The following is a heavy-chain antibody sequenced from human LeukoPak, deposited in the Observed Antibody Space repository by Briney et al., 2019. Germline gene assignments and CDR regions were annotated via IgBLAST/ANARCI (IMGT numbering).Heavy chain of an antibody. Sequence: TGGSLRLSCAASGFTFSSYGMHWVRQAPGKGLEWVAFIRYDGSNKYYADSVKGRFTISRDNSKNTLYLQMNSLRAEDTAVYYCARSRAVAFDYWGQGTLVTVSS. J-gene: IGHJ4*02. CDR1: GFTFSSYG. V-gene: IGHV3-30*02. D-gene: IGHD6-19*01. CDR2: IRYDGSNK. CDR3: ARSRAVAFDY.